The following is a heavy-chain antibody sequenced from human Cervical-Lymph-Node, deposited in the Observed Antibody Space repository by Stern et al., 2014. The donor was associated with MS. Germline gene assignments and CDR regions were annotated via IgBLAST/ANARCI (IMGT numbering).Heavy chain of an antibody. V-gene: IGHV1-18*01. Sequence: QVQLVQSGAEVKKPGASVKVSCKASGYTFTSFGISWRRRAPGQGLEWIGWIRGYNGDTNYPQKFQGIVILTADTSPSTSYMDLTNLRSDDTAMYYCARGPYCSSTSCYTNGYYFYGLDVWGQGTTVTVSS. CDR3: ARGPYCSSTSCYTNGYYFYGLDV. CDR1: GYTFTSFG. D-gene: IGHD2-2*02. J-gene: IGHJ6*02. CDR2: IRGYNGDT.